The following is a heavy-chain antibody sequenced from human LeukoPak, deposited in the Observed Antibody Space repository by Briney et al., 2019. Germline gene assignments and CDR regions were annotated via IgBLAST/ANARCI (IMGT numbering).Heavy chain of an antibody. Sequence: GGSLRLSCVASGFNFDDFGMTWVRQAPGKGLEWVSGITWSGSDTGYADSVQGRFTISRDNAKNSLYLQMNTLRAEDTGLYYCARISGAGGSGSFDYWGQGALVTVSS. CDR3: ARISGAGGSGSFDY. CDR1: GFNFDDFG. V-gene: IGHV3-20*04. CDR2: ITWSGSDT. D-gene: IGHD1-26*01. J-gene: IGHJ4*02.